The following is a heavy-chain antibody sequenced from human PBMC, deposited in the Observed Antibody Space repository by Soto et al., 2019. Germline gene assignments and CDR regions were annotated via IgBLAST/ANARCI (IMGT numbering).Heavy chain of an antibody. D-gene: IGHD3-10*01. CDR3: ARSTYGSWSYYPIGWFDP. V-gene: IGHV4-30-2*01. CDR1: GGSISSGGYS. CDR2: IYHSGST. J-gene: IGHJ5*02. Sequence: QLQLQESGSGLVKPSQTLSLTCAVSGGSISSGGYSWSWIRQPPGKGLEWIGYIYHSGSTYYNPSLKSRVTITVDRCKNQFSLKLGSVAGADTAVYYCARSTYGSWSYYPIGWFDPWGQGTLGTVSS.